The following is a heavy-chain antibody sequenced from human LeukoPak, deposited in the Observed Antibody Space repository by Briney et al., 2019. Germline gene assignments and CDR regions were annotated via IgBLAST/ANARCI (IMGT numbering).Heavy chain of an antibody. CDR1: GGSISGSSYY. V-gene: IGHV4-39*01. CDR3: ARVVVVTSTSHFDL. Sequence: PSETLSLTCTVSGGSISGSSYYWGWIRQPPGKGLEWIGSIYYSGSTYYNPSLKSRVTISVDTSKNQFSLKLSSVTASDTAVYYCARVVVVTSTSHFDLWGRGTLVTVSS. CDR2: IYYSGST. D-gene: IGHD2-15*01. J-gene: IGHJ2*01.